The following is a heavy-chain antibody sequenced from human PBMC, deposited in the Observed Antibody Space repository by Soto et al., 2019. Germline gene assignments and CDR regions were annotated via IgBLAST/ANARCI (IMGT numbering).Heavy chain of an antibody. CDR1: GGSMRGYC. CDR2: VCDTATT. D-gene: IGHD5-12*01. J-gene: IGHJ5*01. CDR3: ARGPQLAKNWFGS. V-gene: IGHV4-4*07. Sequence: QVQLQESGPRLVKPSETLSLTCTVSGGSMRGYCWSWVRQPAGKGLDWIGRVCDTATTNYNPSLNSLVTMSRDTSKNRCFLRVTSVTAADTAVYYCARGPQLAKNWFGSWGQGTLVTVSS.